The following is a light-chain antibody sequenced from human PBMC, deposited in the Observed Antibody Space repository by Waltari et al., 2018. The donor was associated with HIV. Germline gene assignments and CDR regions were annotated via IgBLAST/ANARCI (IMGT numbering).Light chain of an antibody. CDR1: SSYVDTF. Sequence: QSALTQPHSVSGSPGQSLTISCTGTSSYVDTFVSWYQQHPGKVPKVIIYDVNKRPSGFPDGFAGSKSGNTASLTIAGLQAEDESDYYCCSHAGNLIFVFGTGTKVTVL. V-gene: IGLV2-11*01. J-gene: IGLJ1*01. CDR3: CSHAGNLIFV. CDR2: DVN.